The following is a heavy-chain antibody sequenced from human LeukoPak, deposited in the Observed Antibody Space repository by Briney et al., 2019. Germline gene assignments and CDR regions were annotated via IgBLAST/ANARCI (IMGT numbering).Heavy chain of an antibody. CDR1: GYTLTELS. Sequence: GASVKVSCKVSGYTLTELSMHWVRQAPGKGLEWMGGFDPEDGETIYAQKFQGRVTMTEDTSTDTAYMELSSLRSEDTAVYYCARLMVRGYHYYYYYYMDVWGKGTTVTVSS. CDR2: FDPEDGET. D-gene: IGHD3-10*01. V-gene: IGHV1-24*01. CDR3: ARLMVRGYHYYYYYYMDV. J-gene: IGHJ6*03.